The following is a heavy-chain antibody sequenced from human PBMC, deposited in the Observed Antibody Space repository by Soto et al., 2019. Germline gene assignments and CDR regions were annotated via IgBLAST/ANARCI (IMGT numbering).Heavy chain of an antibody. CDR1: EFTSSNYA. J-gene: IGHJ4*02. D-gene: IGHD4-17*01. CDR2: ISYDGNNK. CDR3: ARGPSYSDSYFDH. Sequence: MRLSCAAAEFTSSNYAMHCVSKDPGKGLQWLAVISYDGNNKYYADSVEGRFTISRDNSKNTVYLQMNSLRLEDTAVYYCARGPSYSDSYFDHWGQGTLVTVSS. V-gene: IGHV3-30*03.